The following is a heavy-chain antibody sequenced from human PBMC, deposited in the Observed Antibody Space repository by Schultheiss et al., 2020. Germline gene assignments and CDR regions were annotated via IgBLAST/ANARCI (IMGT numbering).Heavy chain of an antibody. D-gene: IGHD3-9*01. CDR2: IYWDDDK. Sequence: SGPTLVKPTQTLTLTCTFSGFSLSTSGVGVGWIRQPPGKALEWLALIYWDDDKRYSPSLKSRLTITKDTSKNQVVLIMTNMDPVDTATYYCARIELRYFDWLPDYWGQGTLVTVSS. J-gene: IGHJ4*02. CDR1: GFSLSTSGVG. V-gene: IGHV2-5*02. CDR3: ARIELRYFDWLPDY.